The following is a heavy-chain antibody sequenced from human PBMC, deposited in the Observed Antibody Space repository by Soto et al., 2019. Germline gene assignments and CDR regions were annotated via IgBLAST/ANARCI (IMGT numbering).Heavy chain of an antibody. V-gene: IGHV3-33*01. CDR1: GFTFSSYG. CDR3: ARDEGLGVICYDYGMDV. J-gene: IGHJ6*02. CDR2: IWYDGSNK. Sequence: QVQLVESGGGVVQPGRSLRLSCAASGFTFSSYGMHWVRQAPGKGLEWVAVIWYDGSNKYYADSVKGRFTISRDNSKNXXLVQVNSLRSEDTAVYYCARDEGLGVICYDYGMDVWGQGTTVTISS. D-gene: IGHD2-21*01.